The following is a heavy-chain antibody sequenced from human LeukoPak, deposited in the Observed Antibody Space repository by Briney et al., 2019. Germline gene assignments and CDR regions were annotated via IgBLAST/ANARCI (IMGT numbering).Heavy chain of an antibody. Sequence: GQSLRLSCAASGFSLRTYAMNWVRQVPGKGLERVSSIGGSDDTTYYADSVKGRFTISSDFSTNTVSLQMNSLRAEDTAVYYCVRPSADHYDSNGNGGVYFENWGQGTLVTVSS. CDR1: GFSLRTYA. V-gene: IGHV3-23*01. CDR3: VRPSADHYDSNGNGGVYFEN. J-gene: IGHJ4*02. CDR2: IGGSDDTT. D-gene: IGHD3-22*01.